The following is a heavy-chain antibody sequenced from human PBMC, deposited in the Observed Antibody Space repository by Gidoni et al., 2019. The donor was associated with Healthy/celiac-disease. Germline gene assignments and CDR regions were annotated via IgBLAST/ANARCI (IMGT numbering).Heavy chain of an antibody. V-gene: IGHV4-39*07. CDR2: IYYSGST. D-gene: IGHD1-26*01. CDR1: GGSISSSSYY. CDR3: ARDGTSGSYYAGHAFDI. J-gene: IGHJ3*02. Sequence: QLQLQESGPGLVKPSETLSLPCTVSGGSISSSSYYWGWIRQPPGKGLEWIGSIYYSGSTYYNPSLKSRVTISVDTSKNQFSLKLSSVTAADTAVYYCARDGTSGSYYAGHAFDIWGQGTMVTVSS.